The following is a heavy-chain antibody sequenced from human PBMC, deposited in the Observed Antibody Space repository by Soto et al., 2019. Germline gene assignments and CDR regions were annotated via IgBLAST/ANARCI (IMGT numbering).Heavy chain of an antibody. J-gene: IGHJ6*02. D-gene: IGHD3-10*01. CDR2: IYPGDSDT. Sequence: PGESLKISCKGSGYSFTNYWIGWVRQMPGKGLEWMGIIYPGDSDTRYSPSFQGQVAISADKSISTAYLLWSSLKASDTAMYYCARSRRPNYYGSGSYYNVKHYYSGMDVWGQGTTVPVS. V-gene: IGHV5-51*01. CDR3: ARSRRPNYYGSGSYYNVKHYYSGMDV. CDR1: GYSFTNYW.